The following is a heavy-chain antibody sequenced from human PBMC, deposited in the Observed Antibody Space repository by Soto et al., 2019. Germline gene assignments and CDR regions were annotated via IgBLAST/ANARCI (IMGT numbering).Heavy chain of an antibody. V-gene: IGHV5-51*01. Sequence: SGYKFTSFWTAWVRPLPGKGLEWMGIIFPSDSDTRYSPSFQGQVTISADRSTSTVFPQWASLKASDTAVYFCARKDKSGYFNWFGPWGQGTLVTVSS. J-gene: IGHJ5*02. CDR2: IFPSDSDT. D-gene: IGHD3-22*01. CDR3: ARKDKSGYFNWFGP. CDR1: GYKFTSFW.